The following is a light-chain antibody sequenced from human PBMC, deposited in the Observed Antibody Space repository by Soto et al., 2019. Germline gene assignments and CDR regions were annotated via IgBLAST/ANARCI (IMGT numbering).Light chain of an antibody. Sequence: QSALTQPASVSGSPGQSITISCTGTSSDVGGYDLVSWYQQQPGKAPKLIIYRDTQRPSGVSDRFAASKSGNTASLTISGLQTEDEADYYCCSYAGTYTLILGGGTKLTVL. J-gene: IGLJ2*01. V-gene: IGLV2-23*01. CDR3: CSYAGTYTLI. CDR1: SSDVGGYDL. CDR2: RDT.